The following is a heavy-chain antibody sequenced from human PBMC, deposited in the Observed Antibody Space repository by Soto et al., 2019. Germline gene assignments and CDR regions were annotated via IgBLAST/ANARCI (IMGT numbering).Heavy chain of an antibody. Sequence: ASVKVSCKASGGTFSSYAISWVRQAPGQGLEWMGGIIPIFGTANYAQKFQGRVTITADESTSTAYMELSSLRSEDTAVYYCARVGRGVIRYYYYGMDVWGQGTTVTVSS. CDR3: ARVGRGVIRYYYYGMDV. CDR1: GGTFSSYA. CDR2: IIPIFGTA. V-gene: IGHV1-69*13. J-gene: IGHJ6*02. D-gene: IGHD3-10*01.